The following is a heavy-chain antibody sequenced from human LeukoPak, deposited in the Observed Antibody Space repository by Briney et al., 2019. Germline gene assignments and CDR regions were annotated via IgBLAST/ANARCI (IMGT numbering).Heavy chain of an antibody. D-gene: IGHD3-10*01. CDR3: ARRRVTVVRGVDITSYYFDY. V-gene: IGHV3-20*04. CDR1: GFTFGDYG. CDR2: INWNGGST. Sequence: GSLRLSCAASGFTFGDYGMSWVRQAPGKGLEWVYGINWNGGSTGYADSVKGRFTISRDNAKNSLYLQMNSLRAEDTALYYCARRRVTVVRGVDITSYYFDYWGQGTLVTVSS. J-gene: IGHJ4*02.